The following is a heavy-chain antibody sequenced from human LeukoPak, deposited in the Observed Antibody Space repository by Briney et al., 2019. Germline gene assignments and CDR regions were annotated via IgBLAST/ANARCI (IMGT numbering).Heavy chain of an antibody. CDR3: ASSIMITFGGVIVRDGDAFDI. CDR1: GGTFSSYA. J-gene: IGHJ3*02. V-gene: IGHV1-69*05. Sequence: VKVSCKASGGTFSSYAISWVRQAPGQGLEWMGGIIPIFGTANYAQKFQGRVTITTDESTSTAYMELSSLRSEDTAVYYCASSIMITFGGVIVRDGDAFDIWGQGTMVTVSS. D-gene: IGHD3-16*02. CDR2: IIPIFGTA.